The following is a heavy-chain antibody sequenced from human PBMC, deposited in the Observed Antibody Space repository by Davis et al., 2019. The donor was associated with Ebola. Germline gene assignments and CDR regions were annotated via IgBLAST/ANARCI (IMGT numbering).Heavy chain of an antibody. Sequence: GESLKISCAASGFTFGSYGMNWVRQAPGKGLEWVSAISGSGDSTYYADSVKGRFTISRDNSKNTLYLQMSSLRAEDTAVYYCARLLNSYTSAWIDYWGQGTLVTVSS. CDR3: ARLLNSYTSAWIDY. CDR2: ISGSGDST. CDR1: GFTFGSYG. D-gene: IGHD6-19*01. J-gene: IGHJ4*02. V-gene: IGHV3-23*01.